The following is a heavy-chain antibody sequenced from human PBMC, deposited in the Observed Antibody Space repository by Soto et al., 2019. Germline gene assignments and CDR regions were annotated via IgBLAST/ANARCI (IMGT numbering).Heavy chain of an antibody. J-gene: IGHJ3*02. V-gene: IGHV3-30-3*01. CDR1: GFTFSSYA. CDR3: AKDSVYDSSSPGLFGAFDI. Sequence: LRLSCAASGFTFSSYAMHWVRQAPGKGLEWVAVISYDGSNKYYADSVKGRFTISRDNSKNTLYLQMNSLRAEDTAVYYCAKDSVYDSSSPGLFGAFDIWGQGTMVTVSS. CDR2: ISYDGSNK. D-gene: IGHD3-22*01.